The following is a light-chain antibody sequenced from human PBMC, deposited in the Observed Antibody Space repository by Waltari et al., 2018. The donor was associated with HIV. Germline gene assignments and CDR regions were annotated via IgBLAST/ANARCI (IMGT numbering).Light chain of an antibody. Sequence: SSELAQDPAVSVALGQTVRIKCQGDSVRSDYASWYQQKPGQDPVLVVYGENNRPSGIPDRFSGSRSGNTASLTIAGAQTEDEADYYCNSRDSSGHWFFGGGTKVTVL. J-gene: IGLJ3*02. V-gene: IGLV3-19*01. CDR1: SVRSDY. CDR3: NSRDSSGHWF. CDR2: GEN.